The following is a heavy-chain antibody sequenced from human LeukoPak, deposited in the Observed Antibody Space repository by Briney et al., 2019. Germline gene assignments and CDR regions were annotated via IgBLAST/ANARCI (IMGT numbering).Heavy chain of an antibody. J-gene: IGHJ5*02. V-gene: IGHV4-34*01. Sequence: PSETLSLTCAVYGGSFSGYYWSWIRQPPGEGLEWIGEINHSRSTNYNPSLKSRVTISVDTSKNQFSLKLSSVTAADTAVYYCASWVAAAGTNWFDPWGQGTLVTVSS. CDR2: INHSRST. CDR1: GGSFSGYY. D-gene: IGHD6-13*01. CDR3: ASWVAAAGTNWFDP.